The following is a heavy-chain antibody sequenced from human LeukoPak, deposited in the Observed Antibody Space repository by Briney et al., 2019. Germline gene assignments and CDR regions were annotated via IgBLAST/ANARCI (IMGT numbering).Heavy chain of an antibody. J-gene: IGHJ4*02. D-gene: IGHD5-12*01. CDR3: ARGQWLRGPFDY. CDR2: IDHSGST. V-gene: IGHV4-34*01. Sequence: SETLSLTCAVYGGSLSGYYWSWIRQPPGKGLEWIGEIDHSGSTNYNPSLKSRVTTSVDTSKNQFSLKLSSVTAADTAVYYCARGQWLRGPFDYWGQGTLVTVSS. CDR1: GGSLSGYY.